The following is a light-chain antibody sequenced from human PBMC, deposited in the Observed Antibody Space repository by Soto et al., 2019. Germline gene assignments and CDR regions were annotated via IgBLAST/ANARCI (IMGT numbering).Light chain of an antibody. CDR3: QQYYGTPHT. Sequence: DIVMTQSPDSLAVSLGERATINCKSSQSVLYSSNNKNYLAWYQQKPGQPPKLLIYWASTRESGVPDRFSGSGIGTDFALTISILQAEDVAVYYCQQYYGTPHTFGQGTKLEIK. J-gene: IGKJ2*01. CDR2: WAS. V-gene: IGKV4-1*01. CDR1: QSVLYSSNNKNY.